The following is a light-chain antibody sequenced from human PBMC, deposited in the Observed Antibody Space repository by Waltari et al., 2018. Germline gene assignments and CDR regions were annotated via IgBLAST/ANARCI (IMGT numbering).Light chain of an antibody. CDR3: QQYSTYPYS. CDR2: KAS. J-gene: IGKJ2*03. Sequence: DTQLTQSPSTLSASIGDRVTITCRASQNIHNWLAWYQQRPGKVPNLLIYKASNLETGVPSRFSGSGSGTEFTLTISTLQPDDFATYYCQQYSTYPYSFGQGTKLEIK. V-gene: IGKV1-5*03. CDR1: QNIHNW.